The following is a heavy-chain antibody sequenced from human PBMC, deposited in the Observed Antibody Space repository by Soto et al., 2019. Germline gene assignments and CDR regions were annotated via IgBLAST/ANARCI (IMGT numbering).Heavy chain of an antibody. D-gene: IGHD1-20*01. Sequence: NPSETLSLTCTVSGGSISSGDYYWSWIRQPPGKGLEWIGYIYYSGSTYYNPSLKSRVTISVDTSKNQFSLKLSSVTAADTAVYYCARAGGAIYNGNFDYWGQGTLVTVSS. CDR3: ARAGGAIYNGNFDY. CDR1: GGSISSGDYY. J-gene: IGHJ4*02. CDR2: IYYSGST. V-gene: IGHV4-30-4*01.